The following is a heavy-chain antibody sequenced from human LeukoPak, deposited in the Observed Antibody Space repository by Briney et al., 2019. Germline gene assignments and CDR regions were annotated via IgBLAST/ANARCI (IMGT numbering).Heavy chain of an antibody. V-gene: IGHV4-30-4*08. CDR3: ARALRYGAFDI. CDR1: GGSISSGDYY. D-gene: IGHD5-18*01. CDR2: IYYSGST. J-gene: IGHJ3*02. Sequence: SSQTLSLTCTVSGGSISSGDYYWSWIRQPPGKGLEWIGYIYYSGSTYYNPSLKSRVTISVDTSKNQFSLKLSSVTAADTAVYYCARALRYGAFDIWGQGTMVTVSS.